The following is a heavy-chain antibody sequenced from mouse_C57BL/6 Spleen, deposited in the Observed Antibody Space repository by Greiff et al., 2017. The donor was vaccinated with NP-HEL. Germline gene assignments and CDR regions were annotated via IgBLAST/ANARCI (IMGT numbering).Heavy chain of an antibody. J-gene: IGHJ2*01. CDR2: ISNGGGST. V-gene: IGHV5-12*01. CDR1: GFTFSDYY. Sequence: EVKLMESGGGLVQPGGSLKLSCAASGFTFSDYYMYWVRQTPEKRLEWVAYISNGGGSTYYPDTVQGRFTISSDNAKNTLYLQLSRLKSEDTAMYYCARALSYHYLDYWGQGTTLTVSS. CDR3: ARALSYHYLDY.